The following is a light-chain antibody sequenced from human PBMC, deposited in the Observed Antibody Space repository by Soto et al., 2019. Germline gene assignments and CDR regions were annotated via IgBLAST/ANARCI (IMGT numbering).Light chain of an antibody. CDR1: SSDVGSYNL. J-gene: IGLJ2*01. CDR3: CSYAGSRVV. Sequence: QSVLTQPASVSGSPGQSITISCTGTSSDVGSYNLVSWYQQHPGKAPKLMIYEGSKRPSGVSNRFSGSKSGNKASLTISGLQAEDEADYYCCSYAGSRVVFGGGTKLTVL. CDR2: EGS. V-gene: IGLV2-23*01.